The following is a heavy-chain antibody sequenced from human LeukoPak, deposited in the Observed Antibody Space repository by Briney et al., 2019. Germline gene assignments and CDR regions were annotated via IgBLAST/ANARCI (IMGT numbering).Heavy chain of an antibody. J-gene: IGHJ4*02. CDR1: GGFISSNNW. D-gene: IGHD3-22*01. CDR2: IYHSGST. Sequence: SGTLSLTCAVSGGFISSNNWWSWVRQPPGKGLEWIGEIYHSGSTSYNPSLQSRVTISVDKSKNQFFLKLRSVTAADTAIYYCARLPPYYYDSSDFYKTFDYWGQGTLVTVSS. V-gene: IGHV4-4*02. CDR3: ARLPPYYYDSSDFYKTFDY.